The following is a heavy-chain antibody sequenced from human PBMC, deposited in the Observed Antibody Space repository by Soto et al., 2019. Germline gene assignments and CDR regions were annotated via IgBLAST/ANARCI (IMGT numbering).Heavy chain of an antibody. V-gene: IGHV3-30-3*01. D-gene: IGHD4-4*01. J-gene: IGHJ4*02. CDR2: ISYDGSNK. Sequence: QVQLVESGGGVVQPGRSLRLSCAASGFTFSSYAMHWVRQAPGKGLEWVAVISYDGSNKYYADSVKGRFTISRDNSKNTLYLQMNSLRAEDTAVYYCARGDNTVTTYWGQGTLVTVSS. CDR3: ARGDNTVTTY. CDR1: GFTFSSYA.